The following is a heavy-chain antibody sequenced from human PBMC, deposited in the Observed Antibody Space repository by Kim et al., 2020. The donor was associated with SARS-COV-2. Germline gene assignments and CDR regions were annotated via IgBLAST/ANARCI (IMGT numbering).Heavy chain of an antibody. Sequence: GGSLRLSCAASGFTFSSYSMNWVRQAPGKGLEWVSSISSSSSYIYYADSVKGRFTISRDNAKNSLYLQMNSLRAEDTAVYYCARDELRGGLLWYCGYDHHAFDIWGQGTMVTVSS. CDR2: ISSSSSYI. CDR3: ARDELRGGLLWYCGYDHHAFDI. J-gene: IGHJ3*02. V-gene: IGHV3-21*01. CDR1: GFTFSSYS. D-gene: IGHD5-12*01.